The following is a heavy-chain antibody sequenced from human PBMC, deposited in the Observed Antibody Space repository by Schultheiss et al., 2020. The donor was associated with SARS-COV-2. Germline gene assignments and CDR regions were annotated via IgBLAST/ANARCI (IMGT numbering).Heavy chain of an antibody. CDR2: ISWNSGST. D-gene: IGHD4-17*01. V-gene: IGHV3-74*01. Sequence: GGSLRLSCAASGFTFSSYWMHWVRQAPGKGLVWVSGISWNSGSTGYADSVKGRFTISRDNAKNSLYLQMNSLRAENTAVYYCAGIDYGDYNDFDLWGRGTLVTVSS. J-gene: IGHJ2*01. CDR1: GFTFSSYW. CDR3: AGIDYGDYNDFDL.